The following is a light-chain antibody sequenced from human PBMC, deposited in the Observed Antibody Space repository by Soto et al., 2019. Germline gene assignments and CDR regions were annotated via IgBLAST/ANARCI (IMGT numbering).Light chain of an antibody. CDR2: WAS. CDR1: QSVLYSSNNKDH. V-gene: IGKV4-1*01. CDR3: QQYYRIPFT. J-gene: IGKJ3*01. Sequence: DIVMTQSPDSLAVSLGERATMNCKSSQSVLYSSNNKDHLAWYQQKPGQPPKLLIYWASTRESGVPDRFSGSGSGTDFTLTISSLQAEDVAVYYCQQYYRIPFTFGPGTKVDIK.